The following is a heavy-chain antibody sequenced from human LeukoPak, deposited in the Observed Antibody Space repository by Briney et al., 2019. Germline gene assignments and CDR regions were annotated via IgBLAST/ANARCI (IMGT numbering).Heavy chain of an antibody. CDR3: ARAYDSTFPHYYYMDV. V-gene: IGHV3-48*04. CDR1: GFTFSSYW. CDR2: ISSSSSTI. D-gene: IGHD3-22*01. J-gene: IGHJ6*03. Sequence: GGSLRLSCAASGFTFSSYWMSWVRQAPGKGLEWVSYISSSSSTIYYADSVKGRFTVSRDNAKNTLYLQMNSLRAEDTAVYYCARAYDSTFPHYYYMDVWGKGTTVTISS.